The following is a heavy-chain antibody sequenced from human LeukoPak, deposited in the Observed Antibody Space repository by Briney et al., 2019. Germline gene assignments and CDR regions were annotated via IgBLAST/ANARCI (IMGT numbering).Heavy chain of an antibody. CDR1: GGSISSSSYY. CDR2: IYYSGST. V-gene: IGHV4-39*07. Sequence: SETLSLTCTVSGGSISSSSYYWGWLRQPPGKGLEWIGSIYYSGSTYYNPSLKSRVTISVDTSKNQFSLKLRSVTAADTAVYYCARFFPGYSSFFDYWGQGTLVTVSS. CDR3: ARFFPGYSSFFDY. J-gene: IGHJ4*02. D-gene: IGHD6-13*01.